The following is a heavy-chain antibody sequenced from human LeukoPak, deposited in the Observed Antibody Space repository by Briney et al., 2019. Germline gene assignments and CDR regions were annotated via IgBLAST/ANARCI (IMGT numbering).Heavy chain of an antibody. V-gene: IGHV4-30-2*01. D-gene: IGHD3-22*01. CDR3: ARGGDSSGYYYPIDY. CDR2: IYHSGST. Sequence: PSQTLSLTCAVSGGSISSGGYSRSWIRQPPGKGLEWIGYIYHSGSTYYNPSLKSRVTISVDRSKNQFSLKLSSVTAADTAVYYCARGGDSSGYYYPIDYWGQGTLVTVSS. J-gene: IGHJ4*02. CDR1: GGSISSGGYS.